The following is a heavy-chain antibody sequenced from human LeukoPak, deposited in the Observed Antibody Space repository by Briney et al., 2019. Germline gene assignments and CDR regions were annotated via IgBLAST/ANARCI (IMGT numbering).Heavy chain of an antibody. D-gene: IGHD5-18*01. CDR1: GFTFSSYG. J-gene: IGHJ4*02. CDR3: AKDRRGYSYGYIDY. CDR2: ISYDGSNK. Sequence: GGSLRLSCAASGFTFSSYGMHWVREAPGKGLEWVAVISYDGSNKYYADSVKGRFTISRDNSKNTLYLEMNSLRAEDTAVYYCAKDRRGYSYGYIDYWGQGTLVTVSS. V-gene: IGHV3-30*18.